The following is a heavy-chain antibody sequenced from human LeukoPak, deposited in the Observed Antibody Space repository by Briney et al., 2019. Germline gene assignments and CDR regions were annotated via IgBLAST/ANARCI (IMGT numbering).Heavy chain of an antibody. V-gene: IGHV4-59*01. Sequence: SETLSLTCTVSGGSISRYYWSWIRQSPGKGLEWIGYIYYSGSTNYNRSLKSRVTISLDRSKNQFSLRLTSVTAADTAVYYCARGLGNSSGWIYYFEYWGQGTLVTVSS. D-gene: IGHD6-19*01. CDR2: IYYSGST. J-gene: IGHJ4*02. CDR1: GGSISRYY. CDR3: ARGLGNSSGWIYYFEY.